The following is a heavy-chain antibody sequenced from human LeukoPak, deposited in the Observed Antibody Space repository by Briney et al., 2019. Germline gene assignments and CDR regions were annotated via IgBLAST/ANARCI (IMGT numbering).Heavy chain of an antibody. CDR3: ARLPLGAFAEFLNFDY. D-gene: IGHD3-10*01. J-gene: IGHJ4*02. CDR2: INHSGST. V-gene: IGHV4-34*01. Sequence: ASETLSLTCAVYGGSFSGYYWSWIRQPPGKGLEWIGEINHSGSTNYNPSLKSRVTISVDTSKNHFSLNLRSVTAADTAVYYCARLPLGAFAEFLNFDYWGQGIPVTVSS. CDR1: GGSFSGYY.